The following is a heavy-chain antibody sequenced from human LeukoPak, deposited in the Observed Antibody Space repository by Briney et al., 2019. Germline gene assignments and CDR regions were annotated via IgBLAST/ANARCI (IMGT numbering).Heavy chain of an antibody. CDR2: IQYDGSNK. V-gene: IGHV3-30*02. J-gene: IGHJ4*02. D-gene: IGHD3-3*01. CDR1: GFTFSSYA. CDR3: ATGADYDFWSGYYWYFDY. Sequence: GGSLRLSCAASGFTFSSYAMSWVRQAPGKGLQWVAFIQYDGSNKFYADSVKGRFTISRDNSKNTLWLQMNSLRAEDTAVYYCATGADYDFWSGYYWYFDYWGQGTLVTVSS.